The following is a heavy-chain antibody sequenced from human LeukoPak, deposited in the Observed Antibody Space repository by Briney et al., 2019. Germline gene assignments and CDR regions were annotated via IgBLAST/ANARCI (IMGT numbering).Heavy chain of an antibody. CDR1: GFTFSSYS. CDR2: ISSSSSYI. D-gene: IGHD2-2*01. Sequence: GGSLRLSCAASGFTFSSYSMNWVRQAPGKGLEWVSSISSSSSYIYYADSVRGRFTISRDNAKNSLYLQMNSLRAEDTAVYYCASEDTVVVPAAPVGYWGQGTLVTVSS. V-gene: IGHV3-21*01. J-gene: IGHJ4*02. CDR3: ASEDTVVVPAAPVGY.